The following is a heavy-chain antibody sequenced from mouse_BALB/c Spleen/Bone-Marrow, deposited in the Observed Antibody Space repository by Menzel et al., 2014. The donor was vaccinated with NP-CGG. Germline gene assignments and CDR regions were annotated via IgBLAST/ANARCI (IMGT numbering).Heavy chain of an antibody. CDR3: ARHHRYAYYFDY. CDR2: IHPNSGNI. Sequence: QVQLQQSGSVLVRPGASVKLSCKASGYTFTNSWIHWAKQRPGQGLEWIGEIHPNSGNINYNEKFKGKATLTADISSSTAYVDLSSLTSEDSAVYYCARHHRYAYYFDYWGQGTTLTVSS. CDR1: GYTFTNSW. V-gene: IGHV1S130*01. J-gene: IGHJ2*01. D-gene: IGHD2-14*01.